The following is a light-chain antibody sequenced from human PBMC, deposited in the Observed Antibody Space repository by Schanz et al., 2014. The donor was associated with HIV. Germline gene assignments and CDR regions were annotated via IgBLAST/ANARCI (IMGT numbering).Light chain of an antibody. Sequence: QSVLTQPPSVSGAPGQRVTISCTGSSSNIGAGNDVFWYKQLPGTAPKLLIYRPSGVPDRFSASKSDTSGSLAITGLQAEDEADYYCQTYDSSLSGYVFGTGTKLTVL. CDR3: QTYDSSLSGYV. J-gene: IGLJ1*01. CDR1: SSNIGAGND. V-gene: IGLV1-40*01.